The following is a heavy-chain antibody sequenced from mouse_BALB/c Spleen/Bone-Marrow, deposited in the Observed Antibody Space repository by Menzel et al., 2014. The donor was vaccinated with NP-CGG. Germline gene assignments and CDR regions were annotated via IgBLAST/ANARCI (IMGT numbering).Heavy chain of an antibody. J-gene: IGHJ4*01. V-gene: IGHV1-9*01. CDR3: ARDNRYDGAMDY. CDR1: GYTFSSYW. D-gene: IGHD2-14*01. CDR2: ILPGSGTT. Sequence: QVQLKQSGAELMKPGASVKISCKATGYTFSSYWIEWVKQRPGHGLEGIGEILPGSGTTNYNENFKGKATFTADTSSNTAYMQLSSLTSEDAAVYYCARDNRYDGAMDYWGQGTPVTVSS.